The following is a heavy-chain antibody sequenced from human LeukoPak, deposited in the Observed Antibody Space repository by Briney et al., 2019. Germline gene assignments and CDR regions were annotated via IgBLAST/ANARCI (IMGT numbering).Heavy chain of an antibody. CDR3: AKDLMWIYDVLDV. D-gene: IGHD2-8*01. V-gene: IGHV3-23*01. Sequence: GGSLRLSCAASGFTFSSYAMTWVRQAPGKGLEWVSAISGSGDSTYYADSVKGRFTISRDNSKNTLYLQMDSLRAEDTAVYYCAKDLMWIYDVLDVWGQGTTVTVSS. CDR1: GFTFSSYA. J-gene: IGHJ6*02. CDR2: ISGSGDST.